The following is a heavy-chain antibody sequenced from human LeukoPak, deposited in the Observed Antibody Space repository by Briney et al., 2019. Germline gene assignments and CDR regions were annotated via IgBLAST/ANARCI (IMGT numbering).Heavy chain of an antibody. J-gene: IGHJ4*02. Sequence: SVKVSCKASGGTFSSYAISWVRQAPGQGLEWMGRIIPILGIANYAQKFQGRVTITADKSTSTAYMELSSLRSEDTSVYYCARGQDYYGSGSYYKKNAGSGYWGQGTLVTVSS. CDR2: IIPILGIA. CDR1: GGTFSSYA. CDR3: ARGQDYYGSGSYYKKNAGSGY. V-gene: IGHV1-69*04. D-gene: IGHD3-10*01.